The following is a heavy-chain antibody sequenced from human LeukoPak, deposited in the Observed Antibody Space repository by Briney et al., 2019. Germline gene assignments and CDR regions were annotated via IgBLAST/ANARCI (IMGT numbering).Heavy chain of an antibody. CDR2: INSDGSST. CDR3: ARDRGTKHFGRLYNWFNP. Sequence: GGSLRLSCAASGFTFRSYWMHWVCQAPGKGLVWVSRINSDGSSTSYADSVKGRFTISRDNAKNTLYLQMNSLRAEDTAVYYCARDRGTKHFGRLYNWFNPWGQGTLVTVSS. CDR1: GFTFRSYW. J-gene: IGHJ5*02. D-gene: IGHD1-1*01. V-gene: IGHV3-74*01.